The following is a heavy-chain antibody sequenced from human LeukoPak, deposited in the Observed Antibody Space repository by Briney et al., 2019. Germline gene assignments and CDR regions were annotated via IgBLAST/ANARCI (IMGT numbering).Heavy chain of an antibody. J-gene: IGHJ3*01. CDR3: ASLRKRGGAFDL. Sequence: SETLSLTCTVSGGSISSYYWSWIRQPPEKGLEWIGYIYHSGSTNSNPSLKSRVTMSVDTSKNQFSLRLRSVTAADTAVYYCASLRKRGGAFDLWGQGTVVTVSS. CDR2: IYHSGST. CDR1: GGSISSYY. V-gene: IGHV4-59*12.